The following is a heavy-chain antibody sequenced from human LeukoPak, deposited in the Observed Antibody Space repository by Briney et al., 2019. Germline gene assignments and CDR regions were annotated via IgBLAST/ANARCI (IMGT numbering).Heavy chain of an antibody. V-gene: IGHV1-18*01. D-gene: IGHD3-10*01. Sequence: GASVKVSCKASGYTFNTYGVIWVRQAPGKGFEWLGWIGGQHGKTTYPQKFQDRVRMTTDTSTSTAYMELRSLTSDDTGVYFCARGGSGWFGALEFDYWGQGTLVTVSS. CDR3: ARGGSGWFGALEFDY. CDR1: GYTFNTYG. CDR2: IGGQHGKT. J-gene: IGHJ4*02.